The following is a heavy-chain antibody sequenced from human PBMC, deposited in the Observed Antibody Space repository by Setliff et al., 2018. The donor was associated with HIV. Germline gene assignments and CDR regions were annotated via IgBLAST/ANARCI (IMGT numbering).Heavy chain of an antibody. J-gene: IGHJ6*02. Sequence: SGPTLVNPTQTLTLTCTFSGFSLSTSGMCVNWIRQPPGEALEWLARIDWDDDEYYSTSLKTRLTISKDTSKNQVVLTMTNMDPVDTATYYCARIVISSSPNYYYGMDVWGQGTTVTVSS. D-gene: IGHD6-6*01. CDR1: GFSLSTSGMC. CDR3: ARIVISSSPNYYYGMDV. CDR2: IDWDDDE. V-gene: IGHV2-70*11.